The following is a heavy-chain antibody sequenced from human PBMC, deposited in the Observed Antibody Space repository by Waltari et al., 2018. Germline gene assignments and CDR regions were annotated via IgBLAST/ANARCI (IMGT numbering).Heavy chain of an antibody. J-gene: IGHJ4*02. CDR3: ASQYYDFWSGYSPFDY. V-gene: IGHV4-4*07. D-gene: IGHD3-3*01. Sequence: QVQLQESGPGLVKPSETLSLTCTVSGGSISSSYWSWIRQPAGKGLEWIGRIYTSGSTNYNPSLKSRVTMSVDTSKNQFSLKLSSVTAADTAVYYCASQYYDFWSGYSPFDYWGQGTLVTVSS. CDR1: GGSISSSY. CDR2: IYTSGST.